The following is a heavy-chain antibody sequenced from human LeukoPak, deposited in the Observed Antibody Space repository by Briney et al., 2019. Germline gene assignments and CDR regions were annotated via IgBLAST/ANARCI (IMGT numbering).Heavy chain of an antibody. CDR3: TTNTQPRRYYYYMDV. V-gene: IGHV3-15*01. CDR2: INSNTGSGTK. CDR1: GFTFSNDC. J-gene: IGHJ6*03. Sequence: GGSLRLSCAASGFTFSNDCMSWVRQAPGKGLEWVGRINSNTGSGTKDYPATVEGRFTISSDDSNTTMYLQMNSLNTEDTAVYYCTTNTQPRRYYYYMDVWGTETTVTVSS.